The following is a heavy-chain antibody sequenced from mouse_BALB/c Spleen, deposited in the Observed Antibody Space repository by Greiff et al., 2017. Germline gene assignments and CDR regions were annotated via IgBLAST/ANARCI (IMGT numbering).Heavy chain of an antibody. CDR2: ISNGGGST. D-gene: IGHD1-2*01. V-gene: IGHV5-12-2*01. Sequence: EVMLVESGGGLVQPGGSLKLSCAASGFTFSSYTMSWVRQTPEKRLEWVAYISNGGGSTYYPDTVKGRFTISRDNAKNTLYLQMSSLKSEDTAMYYCARHEDYYGYVWYFDVWGAGTTVTVSS. J-gene: IGHJ1*01. CDR1: GFTFSSYT. CDR3: ARHEDYYGYVWYFDV.